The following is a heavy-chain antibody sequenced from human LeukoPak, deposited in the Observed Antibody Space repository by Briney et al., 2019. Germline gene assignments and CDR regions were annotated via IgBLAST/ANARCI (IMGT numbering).Heavy chain of an antibody. J-gene: IGHJ4*02. D-gene: IGHD3-10*01. CDR3: ARLPAGSGSLSYFVY. CDR2: IYYSGST. Sequence: PSETLSLTCTVSGGSVSSSGYYWGWIRQPPGKGLEWIGSIYYSGSTNSNPSLKSRVPISVATSKNHFSLKLSPVPAADTAVYYCARLPAGSGSLSYFVYWGQGTLATVSS. CDR1: GGSVSSSGYY. V-gene: IGHV4-39*02.